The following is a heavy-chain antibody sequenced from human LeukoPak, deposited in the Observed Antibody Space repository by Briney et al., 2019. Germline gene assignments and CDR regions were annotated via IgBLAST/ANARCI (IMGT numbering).Heavy chain of an antibody. Sequence: NASETLSLTCTVSGGSISSYYWGWIRQPPGKGLEWIGSIYFSGRTYYNMSLKSRVTISIDTSKNQFSLKVNSVTAADTAVYYCARDNPYGSGTDYWGQGTLVTVSS. J-gene: IGHJ4*02. V-gene: IGHV4-39*07. CDR2: IYFSGRT. CDR3: ARDNPYGSGTDY. CDR1: GGSISSYY. D-gene: IGHD3-10*01.